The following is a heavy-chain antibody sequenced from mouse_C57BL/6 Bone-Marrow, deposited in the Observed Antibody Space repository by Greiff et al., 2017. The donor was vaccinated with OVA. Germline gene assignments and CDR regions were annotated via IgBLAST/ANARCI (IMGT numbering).Heavy chain of an antibody. CDR3: ARWGSNYRYYFDY. CDR2: IYPGDGDT. CDR1: GYAFSSSW. V-gene: IGHV1-82*01. Sequence: QVQLQQSGPELVKPGASVKISCKASGYAFSSSWMNWVKQRPGKGLEWIGRIYPGDGDTNYNGKFKGTATLTADKSSSTAYMQLSSLTSEDSAVYFCARWGSNYRYYFDYWGQGTTLTVSS. J-gene: IGHJ2*01. D-gene: IGHD2-5*01.